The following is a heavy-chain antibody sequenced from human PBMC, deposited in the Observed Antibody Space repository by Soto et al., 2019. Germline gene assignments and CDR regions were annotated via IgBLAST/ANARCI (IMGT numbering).Heavy chain of an antibody. CDR3: ARDVIVATTERGYYYYGMDV. Sequence: AASVKVSCKASGYTFTSYAMNWVRQAPGQGLEWMGWINTNTGNPTYAQGFTGRFVFSLDTSVSTAYLQICSLKAEDTAVYYCARDVIVATTERGYYYYGMDVWGQGTTVTVSS. V-gene: IGHV7-4-1*01. CDR2: INTNTGNP. J-gene: IGHJ6*02. CDR1: GYTFTSYA. D-gene: IGHD5-12*01.